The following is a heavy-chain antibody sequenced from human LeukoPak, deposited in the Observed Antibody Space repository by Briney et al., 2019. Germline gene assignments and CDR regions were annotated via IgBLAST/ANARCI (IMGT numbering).Heavy chain of an antibody. J-gene: IGHJ5*02. CDR2: IYYSGST. V-gene: IGHV4-30-4*08. D-gene: IGHD5-18*01. Sequence: PSQTLSLTCTVSGGSISSGDYYWSWIRQPPGKGLEWIGYIYYSGSTYYNPSLKSRVTISVDTSKNQFSLKLSSVTAADTAVYYCARDRGYSYGPPRYWFDPWGQGTLVTVSS. CDR1: GGSISSGDYY. CDR3: ARDRGYSYGPPRYWFDP.